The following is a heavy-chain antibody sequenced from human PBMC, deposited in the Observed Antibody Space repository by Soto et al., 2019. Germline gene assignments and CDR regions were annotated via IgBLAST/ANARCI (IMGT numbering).Heavy chain of an antibody. CDR1: GGSISSGSYY. D-gene: IGHD4-17*01. V-gene: IGHV4-39*01. J-gene: IGHJ6*02. CDR2: IYYSGST. CDR3: ARHEGYGDYVYYYGMDV. Sequence: SETLSLTCTVSGGSISSGSYYWGWIRQPPGKGLEWIGSIYYSGSTYYNPSLKSRVTISVDTSKNQFSLKLSSVTAADTAVYYCARHEGYGDYVYYYGMDVWGQGTTVTVSS.